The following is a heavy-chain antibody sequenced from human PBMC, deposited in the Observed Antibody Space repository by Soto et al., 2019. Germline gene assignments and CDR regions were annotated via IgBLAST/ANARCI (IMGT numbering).Heavy chain of an antibody. Sequence: PGGSLRLSCAASGFTFRTYSMNWVRQAPGKGLEWVSYISSSSSTINYADSVKGRFTISRDNAKKSLYLQMNSLRAEDTAVYYCARQTYGSNGYGFDYCGQDTLVTVSS. J-gene: IGHJ4*02. CDR2: ISSSSSTI. V-gene: IGHV3-48*01. CDR3: ARQTYGSNGYGFDY. CDR1: GFTFRTYS. D-gene: IGHD3-22*01.